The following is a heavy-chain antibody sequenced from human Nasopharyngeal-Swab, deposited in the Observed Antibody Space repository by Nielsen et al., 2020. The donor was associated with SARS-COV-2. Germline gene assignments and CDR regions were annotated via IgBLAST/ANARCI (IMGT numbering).Heavy chain of an antibody. V-gene: IGHV4-34*01. CDR3: ARGYCSGGSCSFDY. D-gene: IGHD2-15*01. Sequence: SETLSLTCAVYGGSFSGYYWTWIRQSPEKGLEWIGEINHGGGPAYNPSLQSRATILVDMSKNQFSLSLNSVTAADTAVYYCARGYCSGGSCSFDYWGQGTLVTVSS. CDR1: GGSFSGYY. CDR2: INHGGGP. J-gene: IGHJ4*02.